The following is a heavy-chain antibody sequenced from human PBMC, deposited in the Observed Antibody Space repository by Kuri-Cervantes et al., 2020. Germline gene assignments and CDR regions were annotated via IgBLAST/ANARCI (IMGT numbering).Heavy chain of an antibody. CDR3: ASSYFWSGYYHPGPKPDDYYYYGMDV. D-gene: IGHD3-3*01. Sequence: GESLKISCAASGFTFSNYGMHWVRQAPGKGLEWVAVISYDGSKKDYVDSLKGRFTISRDNSKNTLYLQMNSLRAEDTAVYYCASSYFWSGYYHPGPKPDDYYYYGMDVWGQGTTVTVSS. CDR1: GFTFSNYG. CDR2: ISYDGSKK. V-gene: IGHV3-33*08. J-gene: IGHJ6*02.